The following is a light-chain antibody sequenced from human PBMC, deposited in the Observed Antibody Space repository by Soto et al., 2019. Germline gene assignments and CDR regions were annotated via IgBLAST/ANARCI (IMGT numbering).Light chain of an antibody. V-gene: IGLV2-23*02. CDR2: EVS. CDR3: CSYAGSSPHVV. CDR1: SSDVGSYNL. Sequence: QSVLTQPASVSGSPGQSITISCTGTSSDVGSYNLVSWYQQHPGKAPKLMIYEVSKRPSGVSNRFSGSKSGNTASLTISGLQAEDEADYYCCSYAGSSPHVVFGGGTKLTVL. J-gene: IGLJ2*01.